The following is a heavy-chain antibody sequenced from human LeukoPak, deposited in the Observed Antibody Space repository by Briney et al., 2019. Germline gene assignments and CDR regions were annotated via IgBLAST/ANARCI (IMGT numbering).Heavy chain of an antibody. CDR3: AKSSRYGTGWYGKIDY. CDR2: INEDGSTT. Sequence: GGSLRLSCAASGFTFSSNWMHWVRQAPGKGLVWVSRINEDGSTTNYADSVKGRSTIFRDNAKNTLYLQMDSLRADDTAVYYCAKSSRYGTGWYGKIDYWGQGTLVTVSS. V-gene: IGHV3-74*01. CDR1: GFTFSSNW. D-gene: IGHD6-19*01. J-gene: IGHJ4*02.